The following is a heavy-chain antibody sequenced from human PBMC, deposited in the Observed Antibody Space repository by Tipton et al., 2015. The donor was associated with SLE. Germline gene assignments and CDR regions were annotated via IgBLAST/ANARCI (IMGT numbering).Heavy chain of an antibody. J-gene: IGHJ4*02. CDR3: ARGRAAAGLGY. CDR1: GGTFSSYA. CDR2: IIPIFGTA. D-gene: IGHD6-13*01. Sequence: QLVQSGPEVKKPGSSVKVSCKASGGTFSSYAISWVRQAPGQGLEWMGGIIPIFGTANYAQKFQGRVTMTTDTSTSTAYMELRSLRSDDTAVYYCARGRAAAGLGYWGQGTLVTVSS. V-gene: IGHV1-69*06.